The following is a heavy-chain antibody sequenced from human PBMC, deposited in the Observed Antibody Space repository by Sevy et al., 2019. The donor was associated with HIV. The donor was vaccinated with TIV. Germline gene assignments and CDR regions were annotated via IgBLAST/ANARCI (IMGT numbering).Heavy chain of an antibody. V-gene: IGHV3-23*01. CDR2: ISGSGGSGDKT. CDR1: GFTFSRYA. D-gene: IGHD2-8*02. CDR3: AKRRVQSGLSGGGANYGWDV. Sequence: GGSLRRSCAASGFTFSRYAMNWVRQAPGKGLEWVSGISGSGGSGDKTNYADSVKGRFTISRDDSKNSLFLQMNSQRAEDTAVYYCAKRRVQSGLSGGGANYGWDVCGQGTTVTVSS. J-gene: IGHJ6*02.